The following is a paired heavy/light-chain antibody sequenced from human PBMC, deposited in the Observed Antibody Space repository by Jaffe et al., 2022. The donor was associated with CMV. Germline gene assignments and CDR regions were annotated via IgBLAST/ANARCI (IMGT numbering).Heavy chain of an antibody. CDR1: GGSLGSYY. CDR3: ARDLLGCSGGTCLP. J-gene: IGHJ5*02. V-gene: IGHV4-4*07. Sequence: QVQLQESGPGLVKPSESLSLTCTISGGSLGSYYWSWIRQPAGKGLEWIGRIHASGSTNYNPSLKSRVTMSVDTSRNHFSLRLTSVTAADTAIYYCARDLLGCSGGTCLPWGQGTLVTVS. CDR2: IHASGST. D-gene: IGHD2-15*01.
Light chain of an antibody. CDR2: AAS. J-gene: IGKJ3*01. CDR1: QSISNY. Sequence: DIQMTQSPSSLSASVGDRVTITCRASQSISNYLNWYQQKPGKAPKLLIYAASSLQSGVPSRFSGSGSGTDFTLTISSLQPEDFVTYFCQQGYATPPTFGPGTKVAI. V-gene: IGKV1-39*01. CDR3: QQGYATPPT.